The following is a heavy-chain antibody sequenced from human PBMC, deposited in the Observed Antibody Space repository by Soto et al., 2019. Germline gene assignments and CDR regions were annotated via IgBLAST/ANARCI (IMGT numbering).Heavy chain of an antibody. Sequence: EVQLLESGGGLVQPGESLTLSCAASGFTFNTYAMTWARRAPGKGLEWVSAISGSAATTYVADSVKGRSTISRNNSKDTLYLQMNSLRADHTAIYYCAKGRGGAYYYYGLDVWGQGTTVTVSS. CDR1: GFTFNTYA. D-gene: IGHD3-10*01. V-gene: IGHV3-23*01. CDR2: ISGSAATT. J-gene: IGHJ6*02. CDR3: AKGRGGAYYYYGLDV.